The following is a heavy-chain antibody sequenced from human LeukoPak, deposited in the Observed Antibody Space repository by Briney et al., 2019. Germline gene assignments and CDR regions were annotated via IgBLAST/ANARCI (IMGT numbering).Heavy chain of an antibody. CDR1: GFTFSSYA. CDR2: ISYDGSNK. Sequence: GGSLRLSCAASGFTFSSYAMHWVRQAPGKGLEWVAVISYDGSNKYYADSVKGRFTISRDNSKNTLYLQMNSLRAEDTAVYYCAKSSVAGYSRYWGQGTLVTVSS. J-gene: IGHJ4*02. CDR3: AKSSVAGYSRY. D-gene: IGHD6-19*01. V-gene: IGHV3-30-3*02.